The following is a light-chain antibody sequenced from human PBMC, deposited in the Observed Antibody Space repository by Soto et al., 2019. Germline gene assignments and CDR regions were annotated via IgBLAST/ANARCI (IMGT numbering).Light chain of an antibody. CDR3: QKYDRAPAA. CDR1: QDIKKF. Sequence: DIQVTQSPYSLSASPGDRITITYRASQDIKKFLAWYQQKPGEVPHLLIYAASTLRPGVPSRFSGNASGTDFTLTIASLQPEDVATYFCQKYDRAPAAFGQGTKVDVK. J-gene: IGKJ1*01. V-gene: IGKV1-27*01. CDR2: AAS.